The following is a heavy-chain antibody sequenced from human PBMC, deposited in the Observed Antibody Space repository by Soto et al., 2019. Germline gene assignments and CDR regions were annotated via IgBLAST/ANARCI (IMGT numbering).Heavy chain of an antibody. CDR3: ARLYYDFWSGYYSYYYYYMDV. CDR2: IYYSGST. J-gene: IGHJ6*03. Sequence: SETLSLTCTVSGGSISSYYWSWIRQPPGKGLEWIGYIYYSGSTNYNPSLKSRVTISVDTSKNQFSLKLSSVTAADTAVYYCARLYYDFWSGYYSYYYYYMDVWGKGTTVT. V-gene: IGHV4-59*08. CDR1: GGSISSYY. D-gene: IGHD3-3*01.